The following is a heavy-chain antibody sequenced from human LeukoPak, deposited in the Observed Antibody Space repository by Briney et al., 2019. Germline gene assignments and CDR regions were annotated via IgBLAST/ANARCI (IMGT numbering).Heavy chain of an antibody. J-gene: IGHJ4*02. CDR3: ARESEVAGFYFDY. V-gene: IGHV3-23*01. Sequence: GGSLRLSCTASGFTFSNYGMNWVRQAPGKGLEWVSAISGDGVSTYYADSVKGRFTISRDNAKNSLYLQMNSLRAEDTAVYYCARESEVAGFYFDYWGQGTLVTVSS. CDR2: ISGDGVST. D-gene: IGHD6-19*01. CDR1: GFTFSNYG.